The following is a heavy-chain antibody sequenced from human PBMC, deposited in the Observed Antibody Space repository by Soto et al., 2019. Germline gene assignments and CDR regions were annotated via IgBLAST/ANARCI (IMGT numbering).Heavy chain of an antibody. CDR2: INAGNGNT. CDR1: GDTFTSYA. D-gene: IGHD5-12*01. J-gene: IGHJ4*02. CDR3: ATPIVAFY. V-gene: IGHV1-3*01. Sequence: GAPVKVCSKEPGDTFTSYAIHWVRQAPGQRLEWMGWINAGNGNTKYSQKFQGRVIITRDTSAGTAYMELRSLRSEDTAVYYCATPIVAFYWGQGTLVTV.